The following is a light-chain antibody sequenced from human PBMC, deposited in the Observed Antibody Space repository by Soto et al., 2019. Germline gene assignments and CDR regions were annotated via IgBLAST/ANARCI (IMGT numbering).Light chain of an antibody. V-gene: IGKV2-28*01. J-gene: IGKJ1*01. CDR2: LGS. Sequence: DIVMTQSPLSLPVTPGEPASISCRSSQSLLQSNGNNYLNWYLQRPGQSPQLLIYLGSNRASGVPDRFSGSGSGTDFTLKISKVEADDVGVYYCMQALQTWTFGQGTKVEI. CDR3: MQALQTWT. CDR1: QSLLQSNGNNY.